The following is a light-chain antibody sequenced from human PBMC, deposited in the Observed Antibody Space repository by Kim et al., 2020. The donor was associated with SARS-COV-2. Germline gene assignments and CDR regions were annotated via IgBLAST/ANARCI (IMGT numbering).Light chain of an antibody. CDR1: QGISTS. Sequence: AIRITQSPSSLSASTGDRVTITCRASQGISTSLAWYQQRPGKAPNLLIYGASTLQSGVPSRFSGSGSGTDFTLTIRCLQSEDFATYYCQQYSTYPRTFGLGTKVDIK. CDR3: QQYSTYPRT. V-gene: IGKV1-8*01. CDR2: GAS. J-gene: IGKJ1*01.